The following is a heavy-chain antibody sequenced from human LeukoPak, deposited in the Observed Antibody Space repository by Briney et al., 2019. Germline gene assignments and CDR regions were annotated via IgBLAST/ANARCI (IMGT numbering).Heavy chain of an antibody. Sequence: SVKVSCKASGGTFSSYAISWVRQAPGQGLEWMRRTIPIFGTANYAQKFQGRVTITTDESTSTAYMQLSSLRSEDTAVYYCARDGYSYDGWFDPWGQGTLVTVSS. CDR2: TIPIFGTA. D-gene: IGHD5-18*01. CDR3: ARDGYSYDGWFDP. J-gene: IGHJ5*02. CDR1: GGTFSSYA. V-gene: IGHV1-69*05.